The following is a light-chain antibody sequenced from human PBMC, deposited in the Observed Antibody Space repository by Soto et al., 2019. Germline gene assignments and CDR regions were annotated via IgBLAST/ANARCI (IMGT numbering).Light chain of an antibody. CDR3: NSYTSSSTYVA. CDR2: DVD. CDR1: SSDVGGYHY. V-gene: IGLV2-14*03. Sequence: QSVLTQPASVSGSPGQSITISCTGTSSDVGGYHYVSWYQHHPGKAPKLMIYDVDNRPSGVSNRFSGSKSGNTASLTISGLQAEDEADYYCNSYTSSSTYVAFGRGTKLTVL. J-gene: IGLJ2*01.